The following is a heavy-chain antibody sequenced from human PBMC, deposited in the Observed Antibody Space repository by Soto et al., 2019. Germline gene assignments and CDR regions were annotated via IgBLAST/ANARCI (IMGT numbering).Heavy chain of an antibody. J-gene: IGHJ5*02. CDR2: INAGNGNT. Sequence: QVQLVQSGAEEKKPGASVKVSCKASGYTFTSYAMHWVRQAPGQRLEWMGWINAGNGNTKYSQKFQGRVTITRDTSASTAYMELSSLRSEDTAVYYCARDRMVRGGPIWFDPWGQGTLVTVSS. V-gene: IGHV1-3*05. CDR1: GYTFTSYA. D-gene: IGHD3-10*01. CDR3: ARDRMVRGGPIWFDP.